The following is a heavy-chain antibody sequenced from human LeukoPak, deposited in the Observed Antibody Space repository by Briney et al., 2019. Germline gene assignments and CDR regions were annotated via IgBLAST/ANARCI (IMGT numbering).Heavy chain of an antibody. CDR1: GFTFSSYG. CDR2: ISYDGSNK. CDR3: AKAYSYGSKVYYYYGMDV. D-gene: IGHD5-18*01. V-gene: IGHV3-30*18. J-gene: IGHJ6*02. Sequence: GGSLRLSCAASGFTFSSYGMHWVRQAPGMGLEWVAVISYDGSNKYYADSVKGRFTISRDNSKNTLYLQMNSLRAEDTAVYYCAKAYSYGSKVYYYYGMDVWGQGTTVTVSS.